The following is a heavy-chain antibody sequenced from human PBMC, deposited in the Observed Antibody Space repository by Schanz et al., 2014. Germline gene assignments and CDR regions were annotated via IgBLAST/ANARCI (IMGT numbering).Heavy chain of an antibody. Sequence: QVQLQESGPGLVKPSGTLSLTCAVSGGSISSSNWWSWVRQPPGKGLEWIGEIYHSGRTNYNPSLKSRVTISVNKSNNEFYLKLSPVTAADTAVYYCARGAGGGSGTYYGAYYNYYYMDVWGKGTTVTVSS. V-gene: IGHV4-4*02. CDR1: GGSISSSNW. D-gene: IGHD3-10*01. CDR2: IYHSGRT. J-gene: IGHJ6*03. CDR3: ARGAGGGSGTYYGAYYNYYYMDV.